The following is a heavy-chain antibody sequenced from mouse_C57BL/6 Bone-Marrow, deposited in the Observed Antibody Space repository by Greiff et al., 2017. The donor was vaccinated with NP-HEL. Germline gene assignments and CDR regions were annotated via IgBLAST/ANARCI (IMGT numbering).Heavy chain of an antibody. V-gene: IGHV6-6*01. J-gene: IGHJ1*03. CDR1: GFTFSDAW. CDR3: TAGGTTVDWYFDV. D-gene: IGHD1-1*01. Sequence: EVKLVESGGGLVQPGGSMKLSCAASGFTFSDAWMDWVRQSPEKGLEWVAEIRNKANNHATYYAESVKGRLTITRDDSKSSVYLQMNSLRAEDTGIYYCTAGGTTVDWYFDVWGTGTTVTVSS. CDR2: IRNKANNHAT.